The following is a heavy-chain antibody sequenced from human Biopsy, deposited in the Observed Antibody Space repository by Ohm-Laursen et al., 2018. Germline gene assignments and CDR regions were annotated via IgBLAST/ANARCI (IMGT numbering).Heavy chain of an antibody. V-gene: IGHV4-4*07. CDR2: IYTIGDT. CDR1: GASMTGYF. Sequence: GTLSLTCTVSGASMTGYFWTWVRQPAGKGLEWIGHIYTIGDTTYNPSLESRVTISVDTSMNHLSLRLTSVTAADTAVYHCARHAPSYSGSYWRYFDLWGQGALVTVSS. D-gene: IGHD1-26*01. CDR3: ARHAPSYSGSYWRYFDL. J-gene: IGHJ5*02.